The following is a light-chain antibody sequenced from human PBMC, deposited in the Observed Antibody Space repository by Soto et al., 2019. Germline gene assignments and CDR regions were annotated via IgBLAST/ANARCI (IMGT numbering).Light chain of an antibody. CDR2: DVS. CDR1: QSVRSY. Sequence: EIVLTQFPATLSLSPGEIATLSFSASQSVRSYLAWYQQKPGQAPRLLIYDVSTRATGIPARFSGSGSGTDFTLTITSLEPEDFAVYSCQQRSDWPITFGQGTRLEIK. CDR3: QQRSDWPIT. V-gene: IGKV3-11*01. J-gene: IGKJ5*01.